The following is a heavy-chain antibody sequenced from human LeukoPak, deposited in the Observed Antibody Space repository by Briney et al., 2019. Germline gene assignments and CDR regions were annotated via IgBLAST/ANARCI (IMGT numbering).Heavy chain of an antibody. D-gene: IGHD3-10*01. J-gene: IGHJ5*02. CDR3: ARRLYYYGSGSDNWFDP. V-gene: IGHV3-48*01. CDR2: ISSSGSTI. CDR1: GFTFSSYA. Sequence: GGSLRLSCAASGFTFSSYAMSWVRQAPGKGLEWVSYISSSGSTIYYADSVKGRFTISRDNAKNSLYLQMNSLRAEDTAVYYCARRLYYYGSGSDNWFDPWGQGTLVTVSS.